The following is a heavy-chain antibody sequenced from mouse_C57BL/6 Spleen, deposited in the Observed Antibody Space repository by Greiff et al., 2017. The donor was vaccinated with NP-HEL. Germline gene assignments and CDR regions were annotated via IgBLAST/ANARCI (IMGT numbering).Heavy chain of an antibody. CDR3: TTLYDYDVGFAY. D-gene: IGHD2-4*01. CDR2: IDPENGDT. CDR1: GFNIKDDY. V-gene: IGHV14-4*01. J-gene: IGHJ3*01. Sequence: VQLKQSGAELVRPGASVKLSCTASGFNIKDDYMHWVKQRPEQGLEWIGWIDPENGDTEYASKFQGKATITADTSSNTAYLQLSSLTSEDTAVYYCTTLYDYDVGFAYWGQGTLVTVSA.